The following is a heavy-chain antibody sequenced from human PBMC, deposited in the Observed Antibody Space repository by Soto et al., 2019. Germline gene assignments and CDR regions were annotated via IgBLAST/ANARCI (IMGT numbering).Heavy chain of an antibody. CDR1: GGSMSSSSYY. J-gene: IGHJ4*02. CDR3: ARHSGGWLYYFDY. V-gene: IGHV4-39*01. D-gene: IGHD2-15*01. CDR2: IYYSGRT. Sequence: PSETLSLTCTVSGGSMSSSSYYWGWIRQPPGEGLEWIGSIYYSGRTYYKSSLESRLTISVDTSKNQISLKLSSVTAADTAVYYCARHSGGWLYYFDYWGQGTLVTV.